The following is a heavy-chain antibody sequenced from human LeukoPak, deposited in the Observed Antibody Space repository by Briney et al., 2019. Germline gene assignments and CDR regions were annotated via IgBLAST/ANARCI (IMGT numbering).Heavy chain of an antibody. D-gene: IGHD1-26*01. CDR3: AKARRVGATGFDY. CDR1: GFTFDDYA. V-gene: IGHV3-9*01. CDR2: ISWNSGSI. J-gene: IGHJ4*02. Sequence: GGSLRLSCAASGFTFDDYAMHWVRQAPGKGLEWVSGISWNSGSIGYADSVKGRFTISRDNSKNTLYLQMNSLRAEDTAVYYCAKARRVGATGFDYWGQGTLVTVSS.